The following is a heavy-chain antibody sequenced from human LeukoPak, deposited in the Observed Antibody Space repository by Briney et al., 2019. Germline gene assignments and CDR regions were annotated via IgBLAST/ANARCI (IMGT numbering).Heavy chain of an antibody. CDR2: IIPIFGTA. CDR1: GGTFSSYA. J-gene: IGHJ3*02. Sequence: GASVKVSCKASGGTFSSYAISWVRQAPGQGLEWMGGIIPIFGTANYAQKFQGRVTITADKSTSTAYMELSSLRSEDTAVYYCATLHSGYSSLIAFDIWGQGTMVTVSS. V-gene: IGHV1-69*06. D-gene: IGHD6-19*01. CDR3: ATLHSGYSSLIAFDI.